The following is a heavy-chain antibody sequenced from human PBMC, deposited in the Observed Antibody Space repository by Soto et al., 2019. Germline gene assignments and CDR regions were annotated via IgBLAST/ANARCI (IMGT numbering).Heavy chain of an antibody. CDR2: INAGNGNT. J-gene: IGHJ5*02. CDR3: AKDYSKGANWFDP. CDR1: GYTFTSYA. D-gene: IGHD4-4*01. V-gene: IGHV1-3*01. Sequence: ASLKVSCKASGYTFTSYAMHWVRQAPGQRLEWMGWINAGNGNTKYSQKFQGRVTITRDTSASTAYMELSSLRSEDTAVYYCAKDYSKGANWFDPWGQGTLVTVSS.